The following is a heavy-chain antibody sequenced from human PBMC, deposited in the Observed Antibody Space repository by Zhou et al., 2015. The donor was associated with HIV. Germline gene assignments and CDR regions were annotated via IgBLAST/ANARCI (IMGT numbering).Heavy chain of an antibody. CDR1: GGTFSSYT. J-gene: IGHJ3*02. D-gene: IGHD3-22*01. V-gene: IGHV1-69*08. Sequence: QVQLVQSGAEVKKPGSSVKVSCKASGGTFSSYTISWVRQAPGQGLEWMGRIIPILGIANYAQKFQGRVTITADKSTSTAYMELSSLRSEDTAVYYCARDRDFITMIVVVGDAFDIWGQGTMVTVSS. CDR2: IIPILGIA. CDR3: ARDRDFITMIVVVGDAFDI.